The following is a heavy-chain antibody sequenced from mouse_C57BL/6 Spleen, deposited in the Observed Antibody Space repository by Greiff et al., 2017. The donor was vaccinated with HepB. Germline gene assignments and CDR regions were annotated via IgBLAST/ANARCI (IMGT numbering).Heavy chain of an antibody. CDR3: ARKHYGSSRYFDV. Sequence: DVHLVESGGGLVKPGGSLKLSCAASGFTFSDYGMHWVRQAPEKGLEWVAYISSGSSTIYYADTVKGRFTISRDNAKNTLFLQMTSLRSEDTAMYYCARKHYGSSRYFDVWGTGTTVTVSS. V-gene: IGHV5-17*01. CDR1: GFTFSDYG. D-gene: IGHD1-1*01. J-gene: IGHJ1*03. CDR2: ISSGSSTI.